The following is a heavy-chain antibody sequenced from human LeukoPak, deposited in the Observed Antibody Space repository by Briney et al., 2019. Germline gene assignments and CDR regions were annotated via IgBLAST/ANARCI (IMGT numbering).Heavy chain of an antibody. D-gene: IGHD3-22*01. CDR1: GFTFSSYA. CDR2: ISGSGGST. Sequence: AGGSLRLSCAASGFTFSSYAMSWVRQTPGKGLEWVSAISGSGGSTYYADSVKGRFTISRDNSKNTLFLQMNSLRVEDTAPYYCAKHRFESGGYHSTDWGQGTLVTVSS. CDR3: AKHRFESGGYHSTD. V-gene: IGHV3-23*01. J-gene: IGHJ4*02.